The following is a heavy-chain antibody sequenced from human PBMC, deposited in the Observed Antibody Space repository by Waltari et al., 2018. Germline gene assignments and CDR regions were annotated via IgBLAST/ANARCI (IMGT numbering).Heavy chain of an antibody. CDR3: ARGGGIAAAANY. CDR2: IKLEGSEK. Sequence: EVQLVETGGGLVQPGGSLRLSCAASGSTLCRSWMSWGLQAPGKGLEWVANIKLEGSEKYYVDSVKGRFTISRDNAKNSLYLQMNSLRAEDTAVYYCARGGGIAAAANYWGQGTLVTVSS. D-gene: IGHD6-13*01. J-gene: IGHJ4*02. CDR1: GSTLCRSW. V-gene: IGHV3-7*03.